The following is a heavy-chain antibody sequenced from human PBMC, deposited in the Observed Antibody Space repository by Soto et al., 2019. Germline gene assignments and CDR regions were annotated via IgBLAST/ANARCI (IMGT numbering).Heavy chain of an antibody. CDR3: AKVMVRGVQRPGFDY. D-gene: IGHD3-10*01. Sequence: GGSLRLSCAASGFTFSSYGMHWVRQAPGKGLEWVAVISYDGSNKYYADSVKGRFTISRDNSKNTLYLQMNSLRAEDTAVYYCAKVMVRGVQRPGFDYWGQGTLVTVSS. J-gene: IGHJ4*02. CDR2: ISYDGSNK. V-gene: IGHV3-30*18. CDR1: GFTFSSYG.